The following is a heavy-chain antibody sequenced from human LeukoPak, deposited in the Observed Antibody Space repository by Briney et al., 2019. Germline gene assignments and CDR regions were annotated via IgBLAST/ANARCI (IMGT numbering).Heavy chain of an antibody. D-gene: IGHD6-13*01. CDR1: GFTFRGYA. CDR3: AKGGGYVPGYSSS. Sequence: PGGSLRPSCAAPGFTFRGYAMSWFRQAPGKGLEWVSAISGSGGSTYYADSVKGRFTISRDNSKNTPYLQMNSLRAEDTAVYYCAKGGGYVPGYSSSWGQGTLVTVSS. V-gene: IGHV3-23*01. J-gene: IGHJ4*02. CDR2: ISGSGGST.